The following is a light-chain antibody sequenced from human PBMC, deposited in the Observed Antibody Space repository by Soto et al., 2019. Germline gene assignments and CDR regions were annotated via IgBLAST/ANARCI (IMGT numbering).Light chain of an antibody. CDR3: QQYNNWSLVA. J-gene: IGKJ1*01. Sequence: EIVMTQSPATLSVSPGERATLSCRASQSVSSNLAWYQQKPGQAPRLLIYGASTRATGIPARFSGSGSGTEFTLTISSLQSEDFAVYYCQQYNNWSLVAFGQGTKVEIK. CDR2: GAS. CDR1: QSVSSN. V-gene: IGKV3-15*01.